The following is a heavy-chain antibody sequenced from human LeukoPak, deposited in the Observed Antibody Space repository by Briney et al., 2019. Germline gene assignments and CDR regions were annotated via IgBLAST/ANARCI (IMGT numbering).Heavy chain of an antibody. V-gene: IGHV3-30*04. CDR3: ARDPWGDY. J-gene: IGHJ4*02. CDR1: GFTFSSYA. D-gene: IGHD3-16*01. CDR2: ISYDGSNK. Sequence: PGGSLRLSCAASGFTFSSYAMHWVRQAPGKGLEWVAVISYDGSNKYYADSVKGRFTISRDNSKNTLYLQMNSLRAEDAAVYYCARDPWGDYWGQGTLVTVSS.